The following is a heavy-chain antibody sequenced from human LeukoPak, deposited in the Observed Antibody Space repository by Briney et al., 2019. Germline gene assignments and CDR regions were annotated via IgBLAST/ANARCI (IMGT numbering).Heavy chain of an antibody. Sequence: SQTLSLTCSVSGGSISSGGYYWSWIRQPPGKGLEWIGYIYHSGSTYYNPSLKSRVTISVDRSKNQFSLKLSSVTAADTAVYYCAIIVATVVDYWGQGTLVTVSS. J-gene: IGHJ4*02. CDR3: AIIVATVVDY. V-gene: IGHV4-30-2*01. D-gene: IGHD5-12*01. CDR1: GGSISSGGYY. CDR2: IYHSGST.